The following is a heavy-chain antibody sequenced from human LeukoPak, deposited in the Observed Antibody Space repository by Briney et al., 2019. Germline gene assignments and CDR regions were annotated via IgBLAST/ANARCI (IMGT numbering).Heavy chain of an antibody. D-gene: IGHD2-15*01. J-gene: IGHJ4*02. CDR1: GYTFTNYD. Sequence: ASVNVSCKTSGYTFTNYDINWVRQTAGQGHEWMGWMNPNSGNTGYARKLQGRVTMTRNTSIMTAYMELTSLTFEDTAVYYCARRDCDGGGCFEFLSLAFDSWGQGSLVTVSS. CDR2: MNPNSGNT. V-gene: IGHV1-8*01. CDR3: ARRDCDGGGCFEFLSLAFDS.